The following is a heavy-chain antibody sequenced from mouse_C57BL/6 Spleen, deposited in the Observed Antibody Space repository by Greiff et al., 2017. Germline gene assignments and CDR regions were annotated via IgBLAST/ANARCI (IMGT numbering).Heavy chain of an antibody. D-gene: IGHD6-5*01. CDR2: IYPSDSET. J-gene: IGHJ3*01. Sequence: QVQLQQPGAELVRPGSSVKLSCKASGYTFTSYWMDWVKQRPGQGLEWIGNIYPSDSETHYNQKFKDKATLTVYKSSSTAYMQLSSLTSEDSAVDYCAREGNYAPFAYWGQGTLVTVSA. CDR3: AREGNYAPFAY. V-gene: IGHV1-61*01. CDR1: GYTFTSYW.